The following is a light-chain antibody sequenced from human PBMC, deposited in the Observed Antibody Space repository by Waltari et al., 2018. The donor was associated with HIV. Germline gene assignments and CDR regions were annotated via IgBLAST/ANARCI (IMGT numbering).Light chain of an antibody. CDR2: DVS. Sequence: QSALTQPASVSGSPGQSITISCTGTSSDVGCYNYVSWYQQHPGKAPKLMIYDVSNRPSGVSTRFSGSKSGNTASLTISGLHAEDEADYYCSSYTSSSTRVFGTGTKVTVL. CDR1: SSDVGCYNY. J-gene: IGLJ1*01. CDR3: SSYTSSSTRV. V-gene: IGLV2-14*01.